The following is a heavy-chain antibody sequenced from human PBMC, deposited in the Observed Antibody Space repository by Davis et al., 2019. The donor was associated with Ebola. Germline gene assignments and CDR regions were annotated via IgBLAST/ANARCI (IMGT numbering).Heavy chain of an antibody. CDR3: AKSWGFCSSTKFYTYLEY. CDR1: GYSFTNYW. Sequence: GESLKISCKGSGYSFTNYWINWVRQMPGKGLEWMGRINPSDSYTHYNPSFQGHVSISTDKSITTAYLQWSSLKASDTAIYYCAKSWGFCSSTKFYTYLEYWGQGTLVTVSS. V-gene: IGHV5-10-1*01. D-gene: IGHD2-2*01. J-gene: IGHJ4*02. CDR2: INPSDSYT.